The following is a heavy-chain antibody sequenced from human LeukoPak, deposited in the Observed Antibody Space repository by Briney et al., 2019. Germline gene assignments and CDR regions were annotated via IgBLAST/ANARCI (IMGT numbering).Heavy chain of an antibody. CDR3: ARDLNRTPLGSN. CDR1: GASISDYY. V-gene: IGHV4-59*01. CDR2: IYYSGIT. D-gene: IGHD3-10*01. J-gene: IGHJ4*02. Sequence: KSSETLSLTCTVSGASISDYYWGWIRQPPGKGLEWIGYIYYSGITNSNPSLKSRVTMSVDTSKNQLSLKLSSVTAADTAVYYCARDLNRTPLGSNWGQGTLVTVSS.